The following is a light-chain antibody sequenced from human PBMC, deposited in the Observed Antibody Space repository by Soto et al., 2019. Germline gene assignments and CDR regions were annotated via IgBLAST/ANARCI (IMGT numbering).Light chain of an antibody. Sequence: QLVLTQSPSASASLGASVKLTCTLSSGHSSYAIAWHQQQPEKGPRYLMKVNSDGSHNKGDGIPDRFSGSSSGAERQLIISSLQSEDEADYYCQTWGTGTHVVFGGGTKLTVL. CDR3: QTWGTGTHVV. CDR2: VNSDGSH. V-gene: IGLV4-69*01. J-gene: IGLJ2*01. CDR1: SGHSSYA.